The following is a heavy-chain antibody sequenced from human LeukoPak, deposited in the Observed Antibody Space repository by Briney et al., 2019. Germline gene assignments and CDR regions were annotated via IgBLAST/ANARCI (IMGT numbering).Heavy chain of an antibody. D-gene: IGHD2-2*01. CDR1: GGSISSYY. Sequence: SETLSLTCTVSGGSISSYYWSWIRQPPGKGLEWIGYIYYSGSTNYSPSLQSRVTMSLDTSKNLFYLNLRSITAADTAVYFCAREYGSSRYLDYWGQGILVTVSS. CDR2: IYYSGST. J-gene: IGHJ4*02. CDR3: AREYGSSRYLDY. V-gene: IGHV4-59*12.